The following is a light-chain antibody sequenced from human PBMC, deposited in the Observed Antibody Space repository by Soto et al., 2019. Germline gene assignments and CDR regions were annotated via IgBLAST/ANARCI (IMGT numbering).Light chain of an antibody. CDR2: DVG. J-gene: IGLJ1*01. CDR1: SSDVGGYNY. V-gene: IGLV2-14*03. Sequence: QSALTQPASVSGSPGQSITISCTGSSSDVGGYNYVSWYQQHPGKAPKVMIYDVGYRPSGVSNRFSGSKSGNTASLTISGLHAEDEADYYCTSYTTTSTYVFGTGTKLTVL. CDR3: TSYTTTSTYV.